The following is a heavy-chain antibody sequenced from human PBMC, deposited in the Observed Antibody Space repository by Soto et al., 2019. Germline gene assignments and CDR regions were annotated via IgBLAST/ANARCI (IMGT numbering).Heavy chain of an antibody. CDR3: ARGTAALSLNWYFDL. CDR1: GGTFSSYT. Sequence: SVKVSCKASGGTFSSYTISWVRQAPGQGLEWMGRIIPILGIANYAQKFQGRVTITADKSTSTAYMELSSLRSEDTAVYYCARGTAALSLNWYFDLWGRGTLVTSPQ. J-gene: IGHJ2*01. CDR2: IIPILGIA. V-gene: IGHV1-69*02. D-gene: IGHD6-13*01.